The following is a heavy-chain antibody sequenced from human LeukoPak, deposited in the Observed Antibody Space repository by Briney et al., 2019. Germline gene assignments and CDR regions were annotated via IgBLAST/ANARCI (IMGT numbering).Heavy chain of an antibody. J-gene: IGHJ3*01. CDR3: AKDIQLST. CDR2: IGASGEST. D-gene: IGHD5-24*01. V-gene: IGHV3-23*01. Sequence: GGSLRLSCAASGFTISVAAMTWVRQAPGKGLEWGSLIGASGESTYYADSVKGRFTISRDNSKNTLSLQMNSLRVEDTAMYFCAKDIQLSTWGLGTMVTVSS. CDR1: GFTISVAA.